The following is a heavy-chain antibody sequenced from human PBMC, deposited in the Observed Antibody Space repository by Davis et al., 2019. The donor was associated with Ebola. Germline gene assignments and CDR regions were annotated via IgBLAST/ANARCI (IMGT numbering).Heavy chain of an antibody. Sequence: GESLKISCAASGFTFSDYYMSWIRQAPGKGLEWVSYISSSSSYTNYADSVKGRFSISRDNAKNSLYLQMNSLTAEDTAIYYCAREWRYDWNYVPFDYWGQGTLVTVSS. V-gene: IGHV3-11*06. J-gene: IGHJ4*02. CDR3: AREWRYDWNYVPFDY. D-gene: IGHD1-7*01. CDR1: GFTFSDYY. CDR2: ISSSSSYT.